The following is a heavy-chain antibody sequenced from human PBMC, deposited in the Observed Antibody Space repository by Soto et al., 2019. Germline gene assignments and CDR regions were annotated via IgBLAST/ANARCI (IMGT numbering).Heavy chain of an antibody. Sequence: QVLLVQSGAQVKNPVSSVKVSCKASGGTFISYVYNWVRQAPGQGLEWMGGIFPMFNITNFAQKFQGRITITADESTPTAYMELSSLRSEDTAVYYCARWPTVSRPTYGMDVWGQGTTVTVSS. CDR3: ARWPTVSRPTYGMDV. CDR1: GGTFISYV. J-gene: IGHJ6*02. D-gene: IGHD4-4*01. V-gene: IGHV1-69*01. CDR2: IFPMFNIT.